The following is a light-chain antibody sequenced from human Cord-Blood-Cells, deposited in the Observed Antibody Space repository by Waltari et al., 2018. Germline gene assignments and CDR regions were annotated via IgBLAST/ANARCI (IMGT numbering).Light chain of an antibody. CDR3: QVWDSSSDHWV. CDR2: SDS. V-gene: IGLV3-21*04. Sequence: SYVLTQPPSVSVAPGKTARITCGGNNIGSKSVHWYQQKPGQAPVLCIYSDSDRPSGIPERFSGSNSGNTATLTISRVEAGDEADYYCQVWDSSSDHWVFGGGTKLTVL. CDR1: NIGSKS. J-gene: IGLJ3*02.